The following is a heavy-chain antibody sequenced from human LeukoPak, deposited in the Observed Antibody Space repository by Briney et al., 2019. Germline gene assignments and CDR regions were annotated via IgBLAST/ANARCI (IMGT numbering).Heavy chain of an antibody. J-gene: IGHJ4*02. CDR3: AKDMNDYDSSGYSPYFDY. D-gene: IGHD3-22*01. CDR2: INTDGSST. V-gene: IGHV3-74*01. CDR1: GFTFSSYW. Sequence: GGSLRLSCAASGFTFSSYWMHWVRQAPGKGLVWVSRINTDGSSTSYADSVKGRFTISRDNAKNSLYLQMNSLRAEDTALYYCAKDMNDYDSSGYSPYFDYWGQGTLVTVSS.